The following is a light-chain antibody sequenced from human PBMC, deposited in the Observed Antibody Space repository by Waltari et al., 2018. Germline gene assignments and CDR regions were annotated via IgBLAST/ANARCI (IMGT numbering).Light chain of an antibody. CDR1: SSNVGAGSD. J-gene: IGLJ3*02. CDR3: QSYDSSLSGWV. Sequence: QSVLTQSPSVSGAPGQRVTISCTGSSSNVGAGSDVQWYQQLPGTAPKLLIYVNANRPSGVPDRFSASKSGTSASLAITGLQAEDESDYYGQSYDSSLSGWVFGGGTKLTVL. CDR2: VNA. V-gene: IGLV1-40*01.